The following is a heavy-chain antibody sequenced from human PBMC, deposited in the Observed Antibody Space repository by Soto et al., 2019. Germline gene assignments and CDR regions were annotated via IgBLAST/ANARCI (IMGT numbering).Heavy chain of an antibody. CDR2: IYPGDSDT. J-gene: IGHJ4*02. Sequence: ESLKIACKGSGYSFTSYWICWVRQMPGKGLEWMGIIYPGDSDTRYNPSFQGQVTISADKSISTAYLQWSSLKASDTAMYYCARHPSLASIDYWGQGTLVTVSS. V-gene: IGHV5-51*01. CDR3: ARHPSLASIDY. CDR1: GYSFTSYW. D-gene: IGHD3-16*02.